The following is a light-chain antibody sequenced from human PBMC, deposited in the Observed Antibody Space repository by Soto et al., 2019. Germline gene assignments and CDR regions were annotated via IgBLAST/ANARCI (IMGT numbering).Light chain of an antibody. Sequence: QFALTQPRSVSGTPGQRVTISCSGSSSNVGSNTVNWYQQLPGTAPKLLIYSNNQRPSGVPDRFSGSKSGTSASLAISGLQSEDEADYYCAAWDDSLNGSYVFGTGTKVTVL. CDR3: AAWDDSLNGSYV. V-gene: IGLV1-44*01. CDR1: SSNVGSNT. CDR2: SNN. J-gene: IGLJ1*01.